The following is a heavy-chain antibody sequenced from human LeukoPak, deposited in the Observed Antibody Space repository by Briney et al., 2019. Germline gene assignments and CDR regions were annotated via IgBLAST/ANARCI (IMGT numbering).Heavy chain of an antibody. V-gene: IGHV3-23*01. D-gene: IGHD3-9*01. CDR1: GFTVSSNY. CDR3: AKDPYYDILTGLIDY. Sequence: PGGSLRLSCAASGFTVSSNYMSWVRQAPGKGLEWVSAISGSGGSTYYADSVKGRFTISRDNSKNTLYLQMNSLRAEDTAVYYCAKDPYYDILTGLIDYWGQGTLVTVSS. CDR2: ISGSGGST. J-gene: IGHJ4*02.